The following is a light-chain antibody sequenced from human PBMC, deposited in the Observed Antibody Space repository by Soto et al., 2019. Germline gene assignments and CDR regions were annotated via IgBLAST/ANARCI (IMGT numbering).Light chain of an antibody. CDR2: GAS. Sequence: EIGLPQSPGNPSWSLKEKVTLSRTARQGVFSNYLAWYQQKPGQAPRLLIYGASIRATGIPDRFSGSASGTDFTLTISRLEPEDFAVYYCQQYSNSPVTFGQGTRLEIK. V-gene: IGKV3-20*01. CDR3: QQYSNSPVT. J-gene: IGKJ5*01. CDR1: QGVFSNY.